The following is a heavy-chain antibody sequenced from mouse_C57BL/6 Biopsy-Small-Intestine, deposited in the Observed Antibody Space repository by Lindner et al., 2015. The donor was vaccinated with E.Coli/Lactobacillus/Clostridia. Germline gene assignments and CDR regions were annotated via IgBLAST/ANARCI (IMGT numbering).Heavy chain of an antibody. CDR2: IYPGNGNT. J-gene: IGHJ3*01. Sequence: VQLQESGPELVKPGASVKISCKASGYAFSSSWMNWVKQRPGKGLEWIGRIYPGNGNTNYNGKFKGKATLTADKSSSTANMQLSSLTSEDSAVYFCARWDYGSSWFAYWGQGTLVTVSA. CDR3: ARWDYGSSWFAY. D-gene: IGHD1-1*01. CDR1: GYAFSSSW. V-gene: IGHV1-82*01.